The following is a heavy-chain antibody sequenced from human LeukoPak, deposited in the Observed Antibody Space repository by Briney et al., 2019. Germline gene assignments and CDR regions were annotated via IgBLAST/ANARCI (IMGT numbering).Heavy chain of an antibody. Sequence: ASVKVSCKASRYTFTTYPMHWVRQAPGQRLEWMGWNNAGNGNTKYSQKFQGRVTITRDTSASTAYMELSSLRSEDTAVYYCAREDITAAGRVDCWGQGTLVTVSS. CDR2: NNAGNGNT. CDR1: RYTFTTYP. J-gene: IGHJ4*02. CDR3: AREDITAAGRVDC. D-gene: IGHD6-13*01. V-gene: IGHV1-3*01.